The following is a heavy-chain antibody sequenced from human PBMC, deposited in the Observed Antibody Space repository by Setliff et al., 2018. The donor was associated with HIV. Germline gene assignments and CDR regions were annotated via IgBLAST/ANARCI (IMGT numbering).Heavy chain of an antibody. V-gene: IGHV1-8*01. CDR3: ARAFVEVTPHYALDV. CDR1: GYSFTKYE. CDR2: VNPSIGNS. Sequence: ASVKVSCKASGYSFTKYEINWVRQAPGQGLEWLGWVNPSIGNSDFAQKFKGRISLTTDTSIRTAYMELRGLKSDDTAVYFCARAFVEVTPHYALDVWGQGTTVTVSS. J-gene: IGHJ6*02. D-gene: IGHD2-21*02.